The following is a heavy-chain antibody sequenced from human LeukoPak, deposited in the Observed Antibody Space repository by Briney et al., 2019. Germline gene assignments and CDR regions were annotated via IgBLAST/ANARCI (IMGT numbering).Heavy chain of an antibody. J-gene: IGHJ3*02. CDR3: ARGAYNWNYHAFDI. V-gene: IGHV3-48*01. CDR2: ISSSSSTI. D-gene: IGHD1-7*01. Sequence: PGGSLRLSCAASGFTFSSYSMNWVRQAPGKGLEWVSYISSSSSTIYYADSVKGRFTISRDNAKNSLYLQMNSLRAEDTAVYYCARGAYNWNYHAFDIWGQGTMVTVSS. CDR1: GFTFSSYS.